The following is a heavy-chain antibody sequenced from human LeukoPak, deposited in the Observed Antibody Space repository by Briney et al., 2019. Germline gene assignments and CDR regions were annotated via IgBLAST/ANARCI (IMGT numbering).Heavy chain of an antibody. CDR3: AKGPLRGTAAAIDY. D-gene: IGHD2-2*01. CDR1: GFTFNNYG. V-gene: IGHV3-30*18. Sequence: GKSLRLSCAASGFTFNNYGMHWVRQAPGKGLEWVAVISYDGRNIHYPDSVKGRFTISRDISTDTLWLQTDSLRTEDTAVYYCAKGPLRGTAAAIDYWGQGTLVTVSS. J-gene: IGHJ4*02. CDR2: ISYDGRNI.